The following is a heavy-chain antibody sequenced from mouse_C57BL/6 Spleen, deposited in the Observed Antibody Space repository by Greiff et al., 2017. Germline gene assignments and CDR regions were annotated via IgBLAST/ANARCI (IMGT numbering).Heavy chain of an antibody. CDR3: GRGGGSGDDGFAY. J-gene: IGHJ3*01. CDR2: IYPGDGDT. CDR1: GYAFSSYW. Sequence: VKLVESGAELVKPGASVKISCKASGYAFSSYWMNWVKQRPGEGLEWIGQIYPGDGDTNYNGKFKGKATLTADKSSSTAYMQLSSLTSEDSAVYFCGRGGGSGDDGFAYWGQGTLVTVSA. D-gene: IGHD3-2*02. V-gene: IGHV1-80*01.